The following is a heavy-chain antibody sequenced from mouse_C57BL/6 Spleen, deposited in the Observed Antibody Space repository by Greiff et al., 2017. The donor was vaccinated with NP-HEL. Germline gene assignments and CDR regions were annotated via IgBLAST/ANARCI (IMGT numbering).Heavy chain of an antibody. V-gene: IGHV1-85*01. CDR1: GYTFTSYD. J-gene: IGHJ1*03. D-gene: IGHD6-5*01. CDR2: IYPRDGST. Sequence: VQLQESGPELVKPGASVKLSCKASGYTFTSYDINWVKQRPGQGLEWIGWIYPRDGSTKYNEKFKGKATLTVDTSSSTAYMELHSLTSEDSAVYFWARGAYEGYFDVWGTGTTVTVSS. CDR3: ARGAYEGYFDV.